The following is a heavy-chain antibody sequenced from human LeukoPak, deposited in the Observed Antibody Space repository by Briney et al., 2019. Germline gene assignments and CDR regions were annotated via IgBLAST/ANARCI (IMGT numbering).Heavy chain of an antibody. J-gene: IGHJ6*03. Sequence: GASVKVSCKASGGTFSSYAISWVRQAPGQGLEWMGGIIPIFGTANYAQKFQGRVTITADESTSTAYMELSSLRPEDTAVYYCARDIVATITGYYYMDVWGKGTTVTVSS. D-gene: IGHD5-12*01. CDR3: ARDIVATITGYYYMDV. CDR2: IIPIFGTA. CDR1: GGTFSSYA. V-gene: IGHV1-69*13.